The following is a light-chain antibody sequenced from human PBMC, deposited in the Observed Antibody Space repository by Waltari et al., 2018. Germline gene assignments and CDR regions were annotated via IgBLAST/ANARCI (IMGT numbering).Light chain of an antibody. CDR2: AAS. CDR1: QSISSY. V-gene: IGKV1-39*01. CDR3: QQSSSTFFT. J-gene: IGKJ3*01. Sequence: DIQMTQSPSSLSASVGDRVTISCRSSQSISSYLNWYQQKPGKAPKLLIYAASSLQSGVPSRFSGSGSGTDFTLTISSLQPEDFATYYCQQSSSTFFTFGPGTKVDIK.